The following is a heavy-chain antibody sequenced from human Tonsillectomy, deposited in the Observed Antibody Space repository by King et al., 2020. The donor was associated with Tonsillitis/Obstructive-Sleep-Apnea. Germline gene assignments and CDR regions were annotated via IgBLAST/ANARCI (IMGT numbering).Heavy chain of an antibody. CDR3: ARTSLDYGDYEFTYYMDV. Sequence: QLQESGPGLVKPSETLSLTCTVSDDSISSYYWSWIRQPPGKGLEWIAYIYYSGTTNYNPSLKSRVTISLDTSKNQFSPKLSSVTAADTAVYYCARTSLDYGDYEFTYYMDVWGKGTTVSVSS. D-gene: IGHD4-17*01. CDR1: DDSISSYY. CDR2: IYYSGTT. J-gene: IGHJ6*03. V-gene: IGHV4-59*01.